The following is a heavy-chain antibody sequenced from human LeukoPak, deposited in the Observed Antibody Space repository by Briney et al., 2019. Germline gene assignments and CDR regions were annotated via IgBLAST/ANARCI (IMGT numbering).Heavy chain of an antibody. J-gene: IGHJ3*02. CDR1: GDSLSSNSVT. V-gene: IGHV6-1*01. D-gene: IGHD3-10*01. CDR3: ARGVFPAFDI. CDR2: TYYRSKWFN. Sequence: SQTLSLTCDISGDSLSSNSVTWNWIRQSPSRGLEWLGRTYYRSKWFNDYAVSVRSRITINPDTSKNQFSLQLNSVTPEDTAVYYCARGVFPAFDIWGQGTMVTVSS.